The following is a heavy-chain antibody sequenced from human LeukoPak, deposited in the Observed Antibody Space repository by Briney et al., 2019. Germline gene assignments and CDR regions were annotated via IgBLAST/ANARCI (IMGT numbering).Heavy chain of an antibody. CDR2: IYYSGIT. D-gene: IGHD2-2*01. J-gene: IGHJ4*02. Sequence: PSETLSLTCTVSGGSISSSNYYWSWIRQPPGRGLEWIGSIYYSGITYYNPSLKSRVTISVDTSNNQFSLKLSSVTAADTAMYYCARLLIYCSSTSCHFDYWGQGTLVTVSS. CDR1: GGSISSSNYY. V-gene: IGHV4-39*01. CDR3: ARLLIYCSSTSCHFDY.